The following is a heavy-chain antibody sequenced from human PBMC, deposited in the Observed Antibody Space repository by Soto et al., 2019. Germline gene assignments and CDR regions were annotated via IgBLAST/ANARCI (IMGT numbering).Heavy chain of an antibody. CDR2: IIPIFGTA. V-gene: IGHV1-69*12. Sequence: QVQLVQCGAEVKKPGSSVKVSCKASGGTFSSYAISWVRQAPGQGLEWMGGIIPIFGTANYAQKFQGRVTITADESTSTAYMELSSLGSEDTAVYYCAREAIRDGYRTYGMDVWGQVTTVTVSS. J-gene: IGHJ6*02. CDR1: GGTFSSYA. CDR3: AREAIRDGYRTYGMDV. D-gene: IGHD5-12*01.